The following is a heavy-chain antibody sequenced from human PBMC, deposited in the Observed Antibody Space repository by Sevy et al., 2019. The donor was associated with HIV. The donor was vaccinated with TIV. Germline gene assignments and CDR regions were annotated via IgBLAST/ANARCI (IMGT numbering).Heavy chain of an antibody. Sequence: SESLSLTCTVSGASISGYVWSWIRQPPGKGLEWIAYTHSSGFANYNPSLKSRVSISLVTSKNQFSLKLSSVTAADTALYYCARHVGTQPKTAFDLWGQGTMVTVSS. CDR2: THSSGFA. J-gene: IGHJ3*01. V-gene: IGHV4-59*08. CDR3: ARHVGTQPKTAFDL. CDR1: GASISGYV. D-gene: IGHD2-2*01.